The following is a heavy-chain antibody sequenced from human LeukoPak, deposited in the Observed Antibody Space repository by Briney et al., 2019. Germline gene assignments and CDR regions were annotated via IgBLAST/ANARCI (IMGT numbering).Heavy chain of an antibody. D-gene: IGHD5-12*01. CDR3: ARGSIRDGYDY. Sequence: SETLSLTCAVSGGSISSGGYSWSWIRQPPGKGLEWIGYIYHSGSTYYNPSLKSRVTISVDRSKNQFSLKLSSVTAADTAVYYCARGSIRDGYDYWGQGTLVTVSS. V-gene: IGHV4-30-2*01. CDR2: IYHSGST. CDR1: GGSISSGGYS. J-gene: IGHJ4*02.